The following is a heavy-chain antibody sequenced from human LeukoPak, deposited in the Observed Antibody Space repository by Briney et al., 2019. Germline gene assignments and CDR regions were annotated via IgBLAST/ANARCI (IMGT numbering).Heavy chain of an antibody. Sequence: TSETLSLTCAVEGGSLSGYYWSWIRQPPGKGLEWIGEINHSGSTNYNPSLKSRVTISVDTSKNQISPKRNSVTAADTAVYYCASPHNAGAFDIWGQGTMVTVSS. V-gene: IGHV4-34*01. J-gene: IGHJ3*02. CDR1: GGSLSGYY. CDR2: INHSGST. D-gene: IGHD1-14*01. CDR3: ASPHNAGAFDI.